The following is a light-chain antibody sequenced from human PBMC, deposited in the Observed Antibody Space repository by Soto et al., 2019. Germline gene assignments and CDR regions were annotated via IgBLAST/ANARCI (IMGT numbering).Light chain of an antibody. CDR2: DAS. Sequence: EIVLTQSPATLSLSPGERATLSCRASQSVGSYLAWYQQKPDQAPRLLIYDASKRATGIPARFSGSGSGTDFTLTISSLEPEDFALYYCQQLSHWPFTFGPGTKVDIK. J-gene: IGKJ3*01. CDR1: QSVGSY. CDR3: QQLSHWPFT. V-gene: IGKV3-11*01.